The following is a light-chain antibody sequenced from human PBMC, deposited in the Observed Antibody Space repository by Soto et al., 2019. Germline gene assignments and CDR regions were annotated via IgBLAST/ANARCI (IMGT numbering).Light chain of an antibody. Sequence: DIQMTQSPSSLSASVGDRVTINCRASQGITNSLAWYQQKPEKIPKLLIYAASTLQSGVPSRFSGSGSGTDFTLTISSLQPEDVATYYCQKYNSVPFTFGPGTKVHIK. J-gene: IGKJ3*01. CDR3: QKYNSVPFT. CDR2: AAS. CDR1: QGITNS. V-gene: IGKV1-27*01.